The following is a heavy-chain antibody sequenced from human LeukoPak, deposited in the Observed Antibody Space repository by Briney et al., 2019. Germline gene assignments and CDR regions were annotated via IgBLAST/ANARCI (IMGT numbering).Heavy chain of an antibody. CDR3: ARGSRYSSSWYFGY. D-gene: IGHD6-13*01. V-gene: IGHV4-59*01. CDR1: GGSISSYC. Sequence: SETLSLTCTVSGGSISSYCWSWTRQPPGEGLDWIGYIYYSGSTNYNPSLKSRVTISLDTSKNQFSLKLSSVTAADTAVYYCARGSRYSSSWYFGYWGQGTLVTVSS. J-gene: IGHJ4*02. CDR2: IYYSGST.